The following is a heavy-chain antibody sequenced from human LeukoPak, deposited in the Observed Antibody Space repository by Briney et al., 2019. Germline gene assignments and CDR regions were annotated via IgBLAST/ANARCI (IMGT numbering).Heavy chain of an antibody. CDR3: ARDGELEGPWFDP. V-gene: IGHV1-69*05. Sequence: ASVKVSCKASGGTFSSYAISWVRQAPGQGLEWMGGIIPIFGTANYAQKFQGRVTITTDESTSTAYMELSSLRSGDTAVYYCARDGELEGPWFDPWGQGTLVTVSS. CDR2: IIPIFGTA. CDR1: GGTFSSYA. J-gene: IGHJ5*02. D-gene: IGHD1-1*01.